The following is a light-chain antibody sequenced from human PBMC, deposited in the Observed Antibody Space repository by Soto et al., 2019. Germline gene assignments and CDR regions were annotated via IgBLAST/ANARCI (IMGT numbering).Light chain of an antibody. Sequence: QSALTQPASVSGSPGQSITISCTGTSSDVGGYNYVSWYQQHPGKVPKLIIYEVFRRPSGMSNRFSGSKSGNTASLTISGLQAEDEADYYCCSYTTTSTFVFGGGTQLTVL. J-gene: IGLJ2*01. CDR2: EVF. CDR3: CSYTTTSTFV. V-gene: IGLV2-14*01. CDR1: SSDVGGYNY.